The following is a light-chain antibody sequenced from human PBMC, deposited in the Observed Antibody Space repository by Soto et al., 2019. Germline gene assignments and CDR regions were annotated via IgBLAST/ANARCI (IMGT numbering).Light chain of an antibody. Sequence: EIVMTQSPATLSVSPGERATLSCRASQSVSSNLAWYQQKPGQAPRLLIYGASIRTTGVPGRFSGSGSGTEFNLIISSLQSEDFAVYYCQQYHNWPPWTFGQGTRVEIK. CDR2: GAS. CDR3: QQYHNWPPWT. CDR1: QSVSSN. V-gene: IGKV3-15*01. J-gene: IGKJ1*01.